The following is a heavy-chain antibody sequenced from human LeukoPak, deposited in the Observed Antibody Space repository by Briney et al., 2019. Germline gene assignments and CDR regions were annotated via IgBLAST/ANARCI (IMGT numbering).Heavy chain of an antibody. Sequence: ASVKVSCKASGYTFTSYYMHWVRQAPGQGLEWMEIINPSGGSTSYAQKFQGRVTMTRDTSTSTVCMELSSLRSEDTAVYYCARVGYYYDSSGYYGAFDIWGQGTMVTVSS. CDR1: GYTFTSYY. CDR2: INPSGGST. CDR3: ARVGYYYDSSGYYGAFDI. D-gene: IGHD3-22*01. J-gene: IGHJ3*02. V-gene: IGHV1-46*03.